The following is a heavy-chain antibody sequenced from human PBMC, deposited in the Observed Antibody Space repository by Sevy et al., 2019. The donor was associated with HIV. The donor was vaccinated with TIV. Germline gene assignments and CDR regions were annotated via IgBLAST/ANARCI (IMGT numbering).Heavy chain of an antibody. Sequence: GGSLRLSCAASGFTVSSNYMSWVRQAPGKGLEWVSVIYSGGSTYYADSVKGRFTISRDNSKNTLYLQMNSLRAEDRAVYYCARDRGFWSGYDYYYYGMDVWGQGTTVTVSS. D-gene: IGHD3-3*01. J-gene: IGHJ6*02. CDR1: GFTVSSNY. V-gene: IGHV3-53*01. CDR3: ARDRGFWSGYDYYYYGMDV. CDR2: IYSGGST.